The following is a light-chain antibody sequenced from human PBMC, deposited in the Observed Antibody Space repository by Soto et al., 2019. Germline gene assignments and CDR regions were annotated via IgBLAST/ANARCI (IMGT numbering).Light chain of an antibody. CDR2: KAS. Sequence: DIQMTQSASTLSASVGDRVTITCRASQSISSWLAWYQQKTGKAPKLLIYKASTLESGVPSRFSRSGSGTEFTLTISSLQPDDFATYYCQQYNSYPLPFGPGPKVDI. J-gene: IGKJ3*01. V-gene: IGKV1-5*03. CDR1: QSISSW. CDR3: QQYNSYPLP.